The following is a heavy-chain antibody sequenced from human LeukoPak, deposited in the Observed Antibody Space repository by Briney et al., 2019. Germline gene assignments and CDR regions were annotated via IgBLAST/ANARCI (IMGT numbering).Heavy chain of an antibody. Sequence: SETLSLTCTVSGGSISSYYWSWIRQPPGKGLEWIGSIYYSGSTYYNPSLKSRVTMSVDTSKNQFSLKLSSVTAADTAMYYCARGRHDGSGYDAFDIWGQGTMVTVSS. CDR2: IYYSGST. CDR1: GGSISSYY. D-gene: IGHD3-22*01. V-gene: IGHV4-59*12. J-gene: IGHJ3*02. CDR3: ARGRHDGSGYDAFDI.